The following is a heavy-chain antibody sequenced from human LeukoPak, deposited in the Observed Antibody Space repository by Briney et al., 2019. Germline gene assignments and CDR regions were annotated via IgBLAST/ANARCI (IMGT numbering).Heavy chain of an antibody. Sequence: ASVKVSCKASGYTFTSYDINWVRQATGQGLEWMGWMNPNSGNTGYAQKFQGRVTVTRNTSVSTAYMELSSLRSEDTAVYYCARARRVAGTFRHYFDYWGQGTLVTVSS. D-gene: IGHD6-19*01. CDR1: GYTFTSYD. J-gene: IGHJ4*02. CDR3: ARARRVAGTFRHYFDY. CDR2: MNPNSGNT. V-gene: IGHV1-8*01.